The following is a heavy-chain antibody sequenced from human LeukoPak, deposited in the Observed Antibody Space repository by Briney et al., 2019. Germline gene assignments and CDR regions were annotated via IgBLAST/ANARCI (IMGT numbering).Heavy chain of an antibody. Sequence: PERSLRLSCAASGFTFSNYAMHWVRQAPGKGLEGVAVISYNGCSKYYADSVKGRFTISRDNSKNTVYLQVNSLRAEDSAVYYCASGYCTNDVCYTGGFDYWGQGTLVTVSS. CDR3: ASGYCTNDVCYTGGFDY. J-gene: IGHJ4*02. CDR2: ISYNGCSK. CDR1: GFTFSNYA. D-gene: IGHD2-8*01. V-gene: IGHV3-30-3*01.